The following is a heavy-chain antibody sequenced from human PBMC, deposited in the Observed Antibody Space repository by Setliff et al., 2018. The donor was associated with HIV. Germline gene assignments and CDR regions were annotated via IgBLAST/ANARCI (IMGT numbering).Heavy chain of an antibody. V-gene: IGHV4-61*01. CDR3: ASLPPLYDSSGYYFDY. CDR1: GDSVSSRSYY. D-gene: IGHD3-22*01. Sequence: SETLSLTCTVSGDSVSSRSYYWSWIRQPPGKGLEWIGYIYYSGSTYYNPSLKSRVTISVDTSENQFSLKLSSVTAADTAVYYCASLPPLYDSSGYYFDYWGQGTLVTVSS. CDR2: IYYSGST. J-gene: IGHJ4*02.